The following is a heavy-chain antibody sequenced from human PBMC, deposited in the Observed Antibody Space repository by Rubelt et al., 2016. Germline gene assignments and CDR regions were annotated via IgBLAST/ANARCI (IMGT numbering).Heavy chain of an antibody. CDR1: GYSFTSYW. V-gene: IGHV5-10-1*01. J-gene: IGHJ5*02. CDR3: ARHAGDGGNSEDWFDP. D-gene: IGHD4-23*01. Sequence: EVQLVQSGAEVKKPGESLRISCKGSGYSFTSYWISWVRQMPGKGLEWMGRIDPSDSYTNYSPSLQGNVTTSADKSISTAYLQWSSLKASDTAMYYCARHAGDGGNSEDWFDPWGQGTLVTVSS. CDR2: IDPSDSYT.